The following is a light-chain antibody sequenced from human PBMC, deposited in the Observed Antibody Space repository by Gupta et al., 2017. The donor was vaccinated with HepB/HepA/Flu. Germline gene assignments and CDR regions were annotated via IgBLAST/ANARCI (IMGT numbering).Light chain of an antibody. CDR1: SANIGAGFE. Sequence: SALTQPPPVSAAPRQRVTISCTGSSANIGAGFEIHWYQPFPGTAPKLLIYGNSRRPSGAPDRFSGSKSGTSASLAIPGLQAEDETDDDYQYYDNSQRGLVIFGGGTKLTVL. J-gene: IGLJ2*01. CDR2: GNS. V-gene: IGLV1-40*01. CDR3: QYYDNSQRGLVI.